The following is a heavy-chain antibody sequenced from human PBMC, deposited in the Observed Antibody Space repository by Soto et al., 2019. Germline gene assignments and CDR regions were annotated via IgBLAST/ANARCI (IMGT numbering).Heavy chain of an antibody. D-gene: IGHD6-19*01. CDR3: ARVPGYSSGWYWYFDL. V-gene: IGHV3-33*01. J-gene: IGHJ2*01. CDR2: IWYDGSNK. Sequence: QVQLVESGGGVVQPGRSLRLSCAASGFTFSSYGMHWVRQAPGKGLEWVAVIWYDGSNKYYADSVKGRFTMSRDNSQTTVPLQMNSLRAEDTAVYYCARVPGYSSGWYWYFDLWGRGTLVTVSS. CDR1: GFTFSSYG.